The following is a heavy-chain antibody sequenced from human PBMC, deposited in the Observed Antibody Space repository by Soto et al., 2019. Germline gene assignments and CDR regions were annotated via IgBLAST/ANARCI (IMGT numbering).Heavy chain of an antibody. CDR1: GDSISEYY. V-gene: IGHV4-59*08. Sequence: SETLSLTCTVSGDSISEYYWSWIRQPPGKGLEWIGYIYYSGSTNSNNPSLKSRVAISVDTSKNEFSLKLSSVTSADTVVYYCARHSSGTSFDPWGQGTLVTVSS. CDR3: ARHSSGTSFDP. J-gene: IGHJ5*02. CDR2: IYYSGST. D-gene: IGHD3-10*01.